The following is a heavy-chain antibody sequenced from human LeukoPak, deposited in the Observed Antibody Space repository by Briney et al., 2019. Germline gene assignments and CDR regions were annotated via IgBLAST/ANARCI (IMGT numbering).Heavy chain of an antibody. CDR1: GYTFTSYD. D-gene: IGHD2-2*01. V-gene: IGHV1-2*02. CDR3: ARDLRYRDIVVVPAASGWWFDP. CDR2: MNPNSGGT. J-gene: IGHJ5*02. Sequence: GASVKVSCKASGYTFTSYDINWVRQATGQGLEWMGWMNPNSGGTNYAQKFQGRVTMTRDTSISTAYMELSRLRSDDTAVYYCARDLRYRDIVVVPAASGWWFDPWGQGTLVTVSS.